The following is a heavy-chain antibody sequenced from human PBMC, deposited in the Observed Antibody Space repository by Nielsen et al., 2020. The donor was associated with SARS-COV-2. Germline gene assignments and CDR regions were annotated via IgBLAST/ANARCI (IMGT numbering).Heavy chain of an antibody. V-gene: IGHV3-30*04. CDR2: ISYDGSNK. Sequence: GESRKICCAASGFTFSSYAMHWVRQAPGKGLEWVAVISYDGSNKYYADAVKGRFTISRDNSKNTLYLQMNSLRAEDTAVYYYARGGVNSSGYYYVYAFDIWGQGTMVTVSS. D-gene: IGHD3-22*01. CDR3: ARGGVNSSGYYYVYAFDI. J-gene: IGHJ3*02. CDR1: GFTFSSYA.